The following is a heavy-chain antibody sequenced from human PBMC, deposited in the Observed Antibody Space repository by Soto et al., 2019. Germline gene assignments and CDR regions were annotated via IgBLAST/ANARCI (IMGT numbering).Heavy chain of an antibody. D-gene: IGHD5-12*01. CDR1: GGSISSSSYY. CDR3: AREHRWEISGYSFYDS. Sequence: SETLSLTCTVSGGSISSSSYYWGWIRQPPGKGLEWIGSIYYSGSTYYNPSLKSRATISVDTSKNQFSLKLSSVTAADTAVYYCAREHRWEISGYSFYDSWGQGTPVTVSS. J-gene: IGHJ4*02. CDR2: IYYSGST. V-gene: IGHV4-39*07.